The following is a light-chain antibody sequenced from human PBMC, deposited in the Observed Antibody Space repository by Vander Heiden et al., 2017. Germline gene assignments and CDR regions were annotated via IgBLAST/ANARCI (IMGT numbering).Light chain of an antibody. Sequence: AIRMTQSPSSLSASTGDRVTITCRASQGISSYLAWYQQKPGKAPKLLIYAASTLQSGVPSRFSGSGSGTDFTLTISCLQSEDFATYYCQQYYTYPITFGQGTPMEIK. CDR3: QQYYTYPIT. J-gene: IGKJ5*01. CDR2: AAS. CDR1: QGISSY. V-gene: IGKV1-8*01.